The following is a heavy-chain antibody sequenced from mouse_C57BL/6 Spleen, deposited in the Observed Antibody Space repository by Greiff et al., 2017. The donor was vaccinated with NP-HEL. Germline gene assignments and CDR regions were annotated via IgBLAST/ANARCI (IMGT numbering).Heavy chain of an antibody. CDR2: IYPRSGNP. Sequence: QVQLQQSGAELARPGASVKLSCKASGYTFTSYGISWVKQRTGQGLEWIGEIYPRSGNPYYNEKFKGKATLTADKSSSTAYMELRSLTSEDSAVYFCAPNGNYLAWFAYWGQGTLVTVSA. V-gene: IGHV1-81*01. D-gene: IGHD2-1*01. CDR1: GYTFTSYG. J-gene: IGHJ3*01. CDR3: APNGNYLAWFAY.